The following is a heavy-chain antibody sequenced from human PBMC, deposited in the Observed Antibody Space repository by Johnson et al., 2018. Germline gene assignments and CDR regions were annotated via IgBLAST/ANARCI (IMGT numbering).Heavy chain of an antibody. D-gene: IGHD6-13*01. CDR2: ISYAGSNK. Sequence: QVQLVQSGGGVVQPGRSLRLSCAPSGFTFSSYAMHWVRQAPGKGLEWVAVISYAGSNKYYADSVKGRLTISRDISKNTLYLQMNSLRAEDTAVYYWAKDSRELVQYSYYYYMDVWGKGTTVTVSS. V-gene: IGHV3-30*18. J-gene: IGHJ6*03. CDR3: AKDSRELVQYSYYYYMDV. CDR1: GFTFSSYA.